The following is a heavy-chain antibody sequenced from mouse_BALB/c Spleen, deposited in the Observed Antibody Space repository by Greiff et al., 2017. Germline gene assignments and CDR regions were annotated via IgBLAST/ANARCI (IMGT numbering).Heavy chain of an antibody. CDR1: GYTFTDYA. CDR3: AREGRGSITTATKFAY. J-gene: IGHJ3*01. V-gene: IGHV1S137*01. CDR2: ISTYYGDA. D-gene: IGHD1-2*01. Sequence: VQLQQSGAELVRPGVSVKISCKGSGYTFTDYAMHWVKQSHAKSLEWIGVISTYYGDASYNQKFKGKATMTVDKSSSTAYMELARLTSEDSAIYYCAREGRGSITTATKFAYWGQGTLVTVSA.